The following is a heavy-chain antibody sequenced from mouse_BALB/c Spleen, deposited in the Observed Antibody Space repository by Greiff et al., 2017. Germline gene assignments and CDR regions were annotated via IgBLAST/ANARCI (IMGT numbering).Heavy chain of an antibody. CDR2: IYPGNSDT. D-gene: IGHD2-4*01. V-gene: IGHV1-5*01. J-gene: IGHJ2*01. CDR3: TREGDYDLFDY. Sequence: VQPQQSGTVLARPGASVKMSCKASGYCFTSYWMYWVKQRPGQGLEWIGAIYPGNSDTSYNQKFKGKAKLTAVTSASTAYMELSSLTNEDSAVYYCTREGDYDLFDYWGQGTTLTVSS. CDR1: GYCFTSYW.